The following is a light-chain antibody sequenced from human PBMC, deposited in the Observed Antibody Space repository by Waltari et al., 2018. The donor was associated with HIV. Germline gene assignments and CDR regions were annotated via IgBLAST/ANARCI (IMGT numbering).Light chain of an antibody. CDR1: QSVYDY. V-gene: IGKV3-11*01. J-gene: IGKJ4*01. Sequence: ESVMTQSRATLSLSPGERATLSCRASQSVYDYVAWYQQKPGQAPRLLIYDTSNRATGVPARFSGSGSGTDFTLTIGSLEPEDFAVYYCQQRSNWPLTFGGGTQVEIK. CDR2: DTS. CDR3: QQRSNWPLT.